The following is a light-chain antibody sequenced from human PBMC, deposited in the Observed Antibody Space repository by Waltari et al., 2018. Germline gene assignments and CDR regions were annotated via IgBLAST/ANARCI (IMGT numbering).Light chain of an antibody. Sequence: QSALTQPPSVSGAPGQRVTISCTGSGSNIGAGYDVHWYQQFPGTVPKLLLSGNKNRPEGVPDRFSASKTGTSAALAITGLQAEDEADYYCQSYDRSLSVVFGGGTKLTVL. J-gene: IGLJ2*01. CDR3: QSYDRSLSVV. CDR2: GNK. V-gene: IGLV1-40*01. CDR1: GSNIGAGYD.